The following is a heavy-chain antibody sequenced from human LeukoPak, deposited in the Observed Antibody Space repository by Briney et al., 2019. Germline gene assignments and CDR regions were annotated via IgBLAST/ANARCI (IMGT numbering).Heavy chain of an antibody. D-gene: IGHD3-22*01. Sequence: GGSLRLSCAASGFTFSSYWMHWVRQAPGKGLEWVAVISYDGSNKYYADSVKGRFTISRDNSKNTLYLQMNSLRAEDTAVYYCARGSDDSSGYLVPSHFDYWGQGTLVTVSS. CDR2: ISYDGSNK. J-gene: IGHJ4*02. CDR1: GFTFSSYW. CDR3: ARGSDDSSGYLVPSHFDY. V-gene: IGHV3-30-3*01.